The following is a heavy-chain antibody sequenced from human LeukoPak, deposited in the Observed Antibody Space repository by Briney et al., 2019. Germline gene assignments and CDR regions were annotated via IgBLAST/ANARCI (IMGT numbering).Heavy chain of an antibody. Sequence: ASVRVSCEASGYTFTSYSMHWVRQAPGQGLEWMGWINAYNGNTNFAQKLQGRVTMTTDTSTSTAYMELRSLRSDDTAVYYCARDCSGGTCYTSYWGQGTLVTVSS. V-gene: IGHV1-18*01. D-gene: IGHD2-15*01. CDR3: ARDCSGGTCYTSY. J-gene: IGHJ4*02. CDR1: GYTFTSYS. CDR2: INAYNGNT.